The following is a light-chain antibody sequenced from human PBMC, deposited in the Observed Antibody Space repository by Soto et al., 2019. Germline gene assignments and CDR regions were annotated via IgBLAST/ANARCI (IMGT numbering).Light chain of an antibody. J-gene: IGLJ2*01. CDR2: GNS. CDR1: SSNIGGGYD. CDR3: QSYNSSMSVV. V-gene: IGLV1-40*01. Sequence: QSVLTQPPSVSGAPGQRVTISCTGSSSNIGGGYDVHWYQQLPGTAPKLIIYGNSNRPSGVPDRFSGSKSGTSASLAITGLQAEDEADYYCQSYNSSMSVVFGGGTKVTVL.